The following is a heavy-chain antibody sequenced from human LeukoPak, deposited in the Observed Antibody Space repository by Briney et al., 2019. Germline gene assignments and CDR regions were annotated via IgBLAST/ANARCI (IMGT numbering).Heavy chain of an antibody. Sequence: GGSLRLPCAASGFTFSSYAMSWVRQAPGKGLEWVSAISGSGGSTYYADSVKGRFTISRDNSKNTLYLQMNSLRAEDTAVYYCAKGPTQWELLPGAFDIWGQGTMVTVSS. CDR3: AKGPTQWELLPGAFDI. J-gene: IGHJ3*02. V-gene: IGHV3-23*01. D-gene: IGHD1-26*01. CDR2: ISGSGGST. CDR1: GFTFSSYA.